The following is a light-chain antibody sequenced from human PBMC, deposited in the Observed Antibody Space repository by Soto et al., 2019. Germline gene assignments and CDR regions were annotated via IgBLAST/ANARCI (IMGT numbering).Light chain of an antibody. CDR1: SSDVGGYNY. V-gene: IGLV2-8*01. CDR3: SSYAGSNNVV. Sequence: QSALTQPPSASGSPGQSVTISCTGNSSDVGGYNYVSWYQQHPGKAPKLMIYEVSKRPSGVPDRFSGSKSGNTASLTGSGLQAEDEADYYCSSYAGSNNVVFGGGTKLTVL. J-gene: IGLJ2*01. CDR2: EVS.